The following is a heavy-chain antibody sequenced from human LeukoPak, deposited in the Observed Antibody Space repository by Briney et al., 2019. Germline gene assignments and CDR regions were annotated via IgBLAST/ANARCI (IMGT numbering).Heavy chain of an antibody. CDR1: GYTFTIYG. D-gene: IGHD5-18*01. CDR3: TRGYLSYSYGSYFDY. Sequence: WASVTVSFKASGYTFTIYGFNWVRQAPGQGREWMGWISAYSGNTNYAQKLQGRVTMTTDTSTGIAYMELRSLRSDDTAVYYCTRGYLSYSYGSYFDYWGQGTLVTVSS. V-gene: IGHV1-18*01. J-gene: IGHJ4*02. CDR2: ISAYSGNT.